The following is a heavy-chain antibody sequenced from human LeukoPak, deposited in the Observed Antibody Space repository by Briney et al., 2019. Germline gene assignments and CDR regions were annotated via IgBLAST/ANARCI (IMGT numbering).Heavy chain of an antibody. J-gene: IGHJ4*02. CDR2: GRMYNSGST. V-gene: IGHV4-61*02. CDR1: GGSISSGLYY. Sequence: PSETLSLTCTVSGGSISSGLYYWNWIRQPAGKGLEWIGRIGRMYNSGSTNYHPSLKSRLTISLHTSKNQFSLKLNSVTAADTAVYYCASSSWLKDANFDSWGQGTLVTVSS. D-gene: IGHD6-13*01. CDR3: ASSSWLKDANFDS.